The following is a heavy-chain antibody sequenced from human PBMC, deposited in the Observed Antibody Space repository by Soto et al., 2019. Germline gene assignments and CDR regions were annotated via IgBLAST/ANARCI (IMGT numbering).Heavy chain of an antibody. CDR2: IIPIFGTA. V-gene: IGHV1-69*01. CDR1: GGTFSSYA. Sequence: QAQLVQSGAEVKKPGSSVKVSCKASGGTFSSYAISWVRQAPGQGLEWMGGIIPIFGTANYAQKFQGRVTITADESTSTAYMELSSLRSEDTAVYYCAREDEGYCSSTSCSRIPYYYYGMDVWGQGTTVTVSS. D-gene: IGHD2-2*01. J-gene: IGHJ6*02. CDR3: AREDEGYCSSTSCSRIPYYYYGMDV.